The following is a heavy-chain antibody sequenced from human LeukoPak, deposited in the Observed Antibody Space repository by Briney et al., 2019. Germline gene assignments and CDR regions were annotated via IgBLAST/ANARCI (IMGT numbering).Heavy chain of an antibody. CDR1: GGTFSSYA. CDR3: ARRVPYGSGSYYNPLGY. CDR2: IIPILGIA. V-gene: IGHV1-69*04. D-gene: IGHD3-10*01. J-gene: IGHJ4*02. Sequence: SVKVSCKASGGTFSSYAISWVRQAPGQGLEWMGRIIPILGIANYAQKFQGRVTMTRDTSTSTVYMELSSLRSEDPAVYYCARRVPYGSGSYYNPLGYWGQGTLVTVSS.